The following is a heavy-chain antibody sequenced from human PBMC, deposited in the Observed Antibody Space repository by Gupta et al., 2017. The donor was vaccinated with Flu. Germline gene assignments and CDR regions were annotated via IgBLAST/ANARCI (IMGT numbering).Heavy chain of an antibody. J-gene: IGHJ4*02. CDR2: IYNSRNT. Sequence: GKGLEWIGSIYNSRNTYYNPSLKSRVSISVDTSKNQFSLKVSSVTAAETGVYYCARGGYCSTTSCHIGSVDYWGQGTLVTVSS. CDR3: ARGGYCSTTSCHIGSVDY. V-gene: IGHV4-39*01. D-gene: IGHD2-2*02.